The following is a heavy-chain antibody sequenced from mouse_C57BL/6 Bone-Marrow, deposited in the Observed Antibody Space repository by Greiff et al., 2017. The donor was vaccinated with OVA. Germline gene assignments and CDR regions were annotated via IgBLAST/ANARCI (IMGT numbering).Heavy chain of an antibody. J-gene: IGHJ2*01. CDR2: INPYNGGT. CDR3: AREGLRGDLDY. V-gene: IGHV1-19*01. Sequence: EVKVVESGPVLVKPGASVKMSCKASGYTFTDYYMNWVKQSHGKSLEWIGVINPYNGGTSYNQKFKGKATLTVDKSSSTAYMELNSLTSEDSAVYYCAREGLRGDLDYWGQGTTLTVSS. CDR1: GYTFTDYY. D-gene: IGHD3-1*01.